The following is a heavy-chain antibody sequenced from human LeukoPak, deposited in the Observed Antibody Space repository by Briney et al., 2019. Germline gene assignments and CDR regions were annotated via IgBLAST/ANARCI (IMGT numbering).Heavy chain of an antibody. V-gene: IGHV4-39*01. Sequence: SETLSLTCTVSGGSISSSSYYWGWIRQPPGKGLEWIGSIYYSGSTYYNPSLKSRVTISVDTSKNQFSLKLSSVTAADTAVYYCARHRGSSGYYPYYFDYWGQGTLVTVSS. J-gene: IGHJ4*02. CDR1: GGSISSSSYY. D-gene: IGHD3-22*01. CDR3: ARHRGSSGYYPYYFDY. CDR2: IYYSGST.